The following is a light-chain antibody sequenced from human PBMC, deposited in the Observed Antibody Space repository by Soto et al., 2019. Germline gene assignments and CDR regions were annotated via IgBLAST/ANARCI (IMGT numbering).Light chain of an antibody. CDR1: SSDVGSYKD. Sequence: QSALTQPRSVSGSPGQSVTISCTGTSSDVGSYKDVSWYQHHPGKVPKLMIYDVSERPSGVPDRFSGSKSGNTASLTISGLQAEDGAFYYCCAYADTFYVFGTGTKVTVL. CDR2: DVS. V-gene: IGLV2-11*01. J-gene: IGLJ1*01. CDR3: CAYADTFYV.